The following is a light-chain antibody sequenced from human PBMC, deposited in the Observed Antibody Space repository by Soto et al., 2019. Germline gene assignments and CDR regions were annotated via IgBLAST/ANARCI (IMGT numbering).Light chain of an antibody. CDR3: SSYAVNYMGYV. CDR1: SNDFGGSNY. Sequence: YVLTQPPSASVYPGQSVTIFYTGTSNDFGGSNYVSWYQLHPGKAPKLMIFEVSNRPSGVPDRFSGSKSGNTASLTVSGLQAEDEADDYCSSYAVNYMGYVFGTGTKVTVL. CDR2: EVS. V-gene: IGLV2-8*01. J-gene: IGLJ1*01.